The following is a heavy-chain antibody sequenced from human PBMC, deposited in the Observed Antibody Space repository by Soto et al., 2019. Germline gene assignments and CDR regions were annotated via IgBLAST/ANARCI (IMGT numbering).Heavy chain of an antibody. CDR2: ISSSGSTI. J-gene: IGHJ4*02. V-gene: IGHV3-48*03. CDR3: ARGGGITMVRGVIGAFDY. CDR1: GFTFSSYE. Sequence: GSLRLSSAASGFTFSSYEMNWVRQAPGKGLEWVSYISSSGSTIYYADSVKGRFTISRDNAKNSLYLQMNSLRAEDTAVYYCARGGGITMVRGVIGAFDYWGQGTLVTVSS. D-gene: IGHD3-10*01.